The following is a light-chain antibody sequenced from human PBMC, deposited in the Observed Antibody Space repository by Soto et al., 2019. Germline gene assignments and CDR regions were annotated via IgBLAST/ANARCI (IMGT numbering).Light chain of an antibody. V-gene: IGKV1-5*01. CDR1: QTISSW. Sequence: DIQMTQSPSTLSGSVGDRVTLTCLASQTISSWLAWYQQKPGKAPKLLIHTSFTLYSGVPSRFSGSGSGTEFTLTISSLQPDDFATYYCQQDYNYPLTFGGGTKVDIK. J-gene: IGKJ4*01. CDR2: TSF. CDR3: QQDYNYPLT.